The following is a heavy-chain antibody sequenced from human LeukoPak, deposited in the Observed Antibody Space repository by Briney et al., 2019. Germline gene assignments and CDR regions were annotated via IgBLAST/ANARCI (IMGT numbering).Heavy chain of an antibody. Sequence: GGSLRLSCAASGFTFTDYNMIWIRQAPGKGLEWISYISSSGETIYYADSVKGRLTISRDNAKNSLFLQMNSLRAEDTAVYFCAKAGGQNYHYSYMDVWGKGTTVTV. CDR3: AKAGGQNYHYSYMDV. V-gene: IGHV3-11*01. D-gene: IGHD3-16*01. CDR1: GFTFTDYN. J-gene: IGHJ6*03. CDR2: ISSSGETI.